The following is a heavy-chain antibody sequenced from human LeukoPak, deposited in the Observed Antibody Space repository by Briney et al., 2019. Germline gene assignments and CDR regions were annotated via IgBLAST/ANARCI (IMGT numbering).Heavy chain of an antibody. CDR1: GGSISSSSYY. V-gene: IGHV4-39*01. CDR3: ARVRGYSYGYGDY. D-gene: IGHD5-18*01. CDR2: MYSSGSI. Sequence: SETLSLTCTVSGGSISSSSYYWGWIRQPPGKGLEWIGSMYSSGSIYYNPSLKSRVTISVDTSKNQFSLKLSSVTAADTAVYYCARVRGYSYGYGDYWGQGTLVTVSS. J-gene: IGHJ4*02.